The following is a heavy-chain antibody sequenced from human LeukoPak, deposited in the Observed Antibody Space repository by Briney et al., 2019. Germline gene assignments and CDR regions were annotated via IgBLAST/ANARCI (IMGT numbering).Heavy chain of an antibody. CDR3: ATEGFSSGWSYLS. D-gene: IGHD6-19*01. V-gene: IGHV3-30*01. J-gene: IGHJ5*02. CDR1: GFTFSSYA. CDR2: ISYDGSNK. Sequence: GRSLRLSCAASGFTFSSYAMHWVRQAPGKGLEWVAVISYDGSNKYYADSVKGRFTISRDNSKNTLYLQMNSLRPEDTAVYYCATEGFSSGWSYLSWGQGTRVTVSS.